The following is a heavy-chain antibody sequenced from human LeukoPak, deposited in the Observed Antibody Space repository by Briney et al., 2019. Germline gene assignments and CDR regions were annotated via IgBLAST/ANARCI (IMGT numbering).Heavy chain of an antibody. CDR1: GYTFTSYD. J-gene: IGHJ3*01. CDR2: MHPSNGDT. CDR3: ARSVRGVVIFSRAQGSFDL. D-gene: IGHD3-10*01. Sequence: ASVKVSCKASGYTFTSYDINWVRQGTGQGLELMGWMHPSNGDTGYAQKFQGRVTMPRNTSPPTAYMDLSSLRPDATAVYYCARSVRGVVIFSRAQGSFDLWGQGTLVTVSS. V-gene: IGHV1-8*01.